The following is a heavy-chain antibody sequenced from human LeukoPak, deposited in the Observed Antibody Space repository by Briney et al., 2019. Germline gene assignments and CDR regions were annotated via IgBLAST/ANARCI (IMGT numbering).Heavy chain of an antibody. V-gene: IGHV3-11*01. CDR2: ISPNSADI. CDR3: AKDRSLSGAAGPPDY. J-gene: IGHJ4*02. CDR1: GFTFTDVY. D-gene: IGHD6-13*01. Sequence: GGSLRLSCAASGFTFTDVYMSWIRQSPGKGLEWLAYISPNSADISYADSVKGRFTISRDNAKNSLYLQMNSLRAEDTAVYYCAKDRSLSGAAGPPDYWGQGTLVTVSS.